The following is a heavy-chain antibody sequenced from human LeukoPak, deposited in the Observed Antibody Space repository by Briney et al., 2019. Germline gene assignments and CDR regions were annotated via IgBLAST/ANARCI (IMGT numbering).Heavy chain of an antibody. V-gene: IGHV3-7*01. CDR3: ARDWTNYLEGLNDY. CDR2: IEPNGNEK. J-gene: IGHJ4*02. D-gene: IGHD1-7*01. Sequence: GGSLRLSCAASGFTFSTYWMSWVRQAPGKGLEWVANIEPNGNEKNYVDSVKGRFTISRDNAENSLYLQMNSLRVDDTAVYYCARDWTNYLEGLNDYWGQGTQVTVSS. CDR1: GFTFSTYW.